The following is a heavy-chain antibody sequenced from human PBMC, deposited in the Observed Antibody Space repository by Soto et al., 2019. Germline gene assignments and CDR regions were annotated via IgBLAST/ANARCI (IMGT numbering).Heavy chain of an antibody. J-gene: IGHJ3*02. V-gene: IGHV3-33*01. D-gene: IGHD3-22*01. CDR3: ASSTYYYDSSGPGAFDI. CDR2: IWYDGSNK. Sequence: GESLKISCAASGFTFSSYGMHWVRQAPGKGLEWVAVIWYDGSNKYYADSVKGRFTISRDNSKNTLYLQMNSLRAEDTAVYYCASSTYYYDSSGPGAFDIWGQGTMVTVSS. CDR1: GFTFSSYG.